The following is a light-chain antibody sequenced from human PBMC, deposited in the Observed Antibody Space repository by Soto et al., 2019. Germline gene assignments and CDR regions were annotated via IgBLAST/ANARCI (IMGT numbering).Light chain of an antibody. V-gene: IGLV2-14*03. J-gene: IGLJ1*01. CDR2: DVS. Sequence: LTQPASGSGSPGRSITISCLGTSSDVGGYNFVSWYQQHPGEAPKLIIFDVSHRPSGISTRFSGSKSGNTASLTISGLQAEDEADYYCSSYRIRSPPDYVFGTGTKVTVL. CDR1: SSDVGGYNF. CDR3: SSYRIRSPPDYV.